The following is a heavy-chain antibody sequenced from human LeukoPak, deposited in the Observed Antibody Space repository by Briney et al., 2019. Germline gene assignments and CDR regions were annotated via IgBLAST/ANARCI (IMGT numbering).Heavy chain of an antibody. CDR3: ARDHNAFDM. CDR2: IYSGGST. J-gene: IGHJ3*02. V-gene: IGHV3-53*01. Sequence: GGSLRLSCAAAGFTFSSYAMSWVRQAPGKGLEWVSVIYSGGSTYYADSVKGRFTISRDNSKNTLYLQMNSLRAEDTAVYYCARDHNAFDMWGQGTMVTVSS. CDR1: GFTFSSYA.